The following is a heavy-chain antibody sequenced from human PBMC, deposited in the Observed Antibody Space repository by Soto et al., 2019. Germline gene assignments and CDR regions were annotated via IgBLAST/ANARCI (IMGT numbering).Heavy chain of an antibody. Sequence: QVQLVQSGAEVKKPGSSVKVSCKASGGTFSSYAISWVRQAPGQGLEWMGGIIPIFGTANYAQKFQGRVTIPADPSKXTASMELSSLRSEDTAVYYCARDYYDSSGPTPLGYWGQGTLVTVSS. CDR3: ARDYYDSSGPTPLGY. V-gene: IGHV1-69*12. D-gene: IGHD3-22*01. CDR1: GGTFSSYA. CDR2: IIPIFGTA. J-gene: IGHJ4*02.